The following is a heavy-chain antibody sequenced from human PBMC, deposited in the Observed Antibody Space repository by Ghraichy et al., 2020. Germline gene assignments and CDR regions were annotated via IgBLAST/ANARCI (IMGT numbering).Heavy chain of an antibody. CDR3: ARDLALGRRIPTVTY. D-gene: IGHD7-27*01. CDR1: GFTFSSYW. J-gene: IGHJ4*02. Sequence: GGSLRLSCAASGFTFSSYWMSWVRQAPGKGLEWVANIKHDGSEKYYVDSVKGRFTISRDNAKNSLYLQMNSLRAEDTAVYYCARDLALGRRIPTVTYWCQGTPVTVPS. CDR2: IKHDGSEK. V-gene: IGHV3-7*01.